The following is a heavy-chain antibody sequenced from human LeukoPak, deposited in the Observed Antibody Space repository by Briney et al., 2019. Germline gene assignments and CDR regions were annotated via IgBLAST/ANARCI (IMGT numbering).Heavy chain of an antibody. CDR1: GGSISSHY. CDR3: ARVGVMITFGGVIVPNWFDP. CDR2: IYHSGST. Sequence: PSETLSLTCTVSGGSISSHYWSWIRQPPGKGLEWIGSIYHSGSTYYNPSLKSRVTISVDTSKNQFSLKLSSVTAADTAVYYCARVGVMITFGGVIVPNWFDPWGQGTLVTVSS. J-gene: IGHJ5*02. D-gene: IGHD3-16*02. V-gene: IGHV4-38-2*02.